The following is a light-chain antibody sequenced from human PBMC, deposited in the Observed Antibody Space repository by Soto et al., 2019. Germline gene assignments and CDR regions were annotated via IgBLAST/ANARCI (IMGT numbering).Light chain of an antibody. CDR1: QSVSSSY. J-gene: IGKJ1*01. CDR3: QQYGNSPPT. CDR2: DAS. V-gene: IGKV3-20*01. Sequence: EIVLTQSPGTLSLSPGERATLSCRASQSVSSSYLAWYQQKPGQAPRLLIYDASSRATGIPDRFSGSVSGTDFTLTISSLEPEDFAVYYCQQYGNSPPTFGQGTKVDIK.